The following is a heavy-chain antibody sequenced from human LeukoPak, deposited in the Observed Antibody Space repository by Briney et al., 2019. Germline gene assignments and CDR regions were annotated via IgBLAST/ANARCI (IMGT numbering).Heavy chain of an antibody. CDR2: IIPIFGTA. J-gene: IGHJ4*02. CDR1: GGTFTSYA. V-gene: IGHV1-69*01. D-gene: IGHD2-2*01. CDR3: ARDYCSSTSCLFDY. Sequence: SVKVSCKASGGTFTSYAISWVRQAPGQGLEWMGGIIPIFGTANYAQKFQGRVTITADESTSTAYMELSSLRSEDTAVYYCARDYCSSTSCLFDYWGQGTLVTVSS.